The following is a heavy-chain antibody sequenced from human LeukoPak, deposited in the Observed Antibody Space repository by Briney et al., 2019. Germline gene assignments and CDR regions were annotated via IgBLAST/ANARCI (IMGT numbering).Heavy chain of an antibody. CDR1: GGSISSYX. CDR3: ASIIRGLRYFD. CDR2: IYYSGST. D-gene: IGHD3-9*01. V-gene: IGHV4-59*01. J-gene: IGHJ4*02. Sequence: PSETLSLTCTVSGGSISSYXXXXXXQPXGKGLEWIGYIYYSGSTNXXPSLKSRVTISXXTSKNQFSLKLSSVTAADTAVYYCASIIRGLRYFDWGQGTLVTVSS.